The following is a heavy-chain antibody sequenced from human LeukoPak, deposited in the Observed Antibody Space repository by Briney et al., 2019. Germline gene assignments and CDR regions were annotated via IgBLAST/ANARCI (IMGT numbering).Heavy chain of an antibody. V-gene: IGHV4-59*01. CDR1: GGSISSYY. CDR3: ARSPNYYDSSGYSPFDY. Sequence: NPSETLSLTCTVSGGSISSYYWSWIRQPPGKGLEWIGYIYYSGSTNYNPSLKSRVTISVDTSKNQFSLKLSSVTAADTAVYYCARSPNYYDSSGYSPFDYWGQGTLVTVSS. J-gene: IGHJ4*02. D-gene: IGHD3-22*01. CDR2: IYYSGST.